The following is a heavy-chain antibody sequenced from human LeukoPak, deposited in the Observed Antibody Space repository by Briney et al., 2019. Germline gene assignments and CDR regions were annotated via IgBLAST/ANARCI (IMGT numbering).Heavy chain of an antibody. CDR2: ISSNGSTI. CDR1: GFTFSDYY. J-gene: IGHJ6*02. D-gene: IGHD5-24*01. CDR3: AREGIGDGYNLHYYGMDV. V-gene: IGHV3-11*01. Sequence: GGSLRLTCAASGFTFSDYYMSWIRQAPGKGLEWVSYISSNGSTIYYADSVKGRFTISRDNAKNSLYLQMNSLRAEDAAVYYCAREGIGDGYNLHYYGMDVWGQGTTVTVSS.